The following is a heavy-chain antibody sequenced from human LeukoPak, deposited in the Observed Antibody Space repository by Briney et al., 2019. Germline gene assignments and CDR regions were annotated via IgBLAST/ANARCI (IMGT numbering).Heavy chain of an antibody. CDR2: VIPTIGTT. J-gene: IGHJ6*03. CDR3: ARIPSIVYVPSTAYYYMDV. V-gene: IGHV1-69*08. Sequence: SVKFSCKASGGGCTSYTFTCVRQAPGQGLEWVGRVIPTIGTTNYAQNFQGRVTITADKSTKTVYMELSRLGSEDTAVYYCARIPSIVYVPSTAYYYMDVWGTGTAVTVSS. D-gene: IGHD2-21*01. CDR1: GGGCTSYT.